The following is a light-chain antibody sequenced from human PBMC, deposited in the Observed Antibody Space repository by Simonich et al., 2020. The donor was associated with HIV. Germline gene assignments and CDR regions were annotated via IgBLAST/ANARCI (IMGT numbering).Light chain of an antibody. CDR3: QQYSSTPMYT. Sequence: DIVMTQSPDSLAVSLGERAAIQFKSSQSVLYSSNNKNYLAWYQQKPGQPPKLLIYWASTREAGVPDRFSGSGSGTDFTLTISSLQAEDVAVYYCQQYSSTPMYTFGQGTKLEIK. CDR1: QSVLYSSNNKNY. V-gene: IGKV4-1*01. J-gene: IGKJ2*01. CDR2: WAS.